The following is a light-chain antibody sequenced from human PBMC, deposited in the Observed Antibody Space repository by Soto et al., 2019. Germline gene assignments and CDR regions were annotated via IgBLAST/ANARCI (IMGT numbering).Light chain of an antibody. Sequence: DIKITQSPSTLSASLGDRVTITCRASQTVNAGLAWYQHKPGKAPKPLIYDASALQRGVPSRFRGSGAGTKCTRTIASLQPDDVATYYCPQYEAFSGTFGQGTKVDIK. V-gene: IGKV1-5*01. CDR2: DAS. CDR1: QTVNAG. CDR3: PQYEAFSGT. J-gene: IGKJ1*01.